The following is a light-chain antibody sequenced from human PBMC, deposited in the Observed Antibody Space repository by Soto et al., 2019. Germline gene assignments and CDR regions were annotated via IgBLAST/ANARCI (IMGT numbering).Light chain of an antibody. CDR3: QQYDTLPIT. CDR1: QDISNY. Sequence: DIQMTQSPSSLSASVGDRVTITCQASQDISNYLNWFQQRSGKAPKLLIYDASNLETGVPSRFSASGSETDFTFTISSLQPEDIATYYCQQYDTLPITFGQGTRLEIK. J-gene: IGKJ5*01. CDR2: DAS. V-gene: IGKV1-33*01.